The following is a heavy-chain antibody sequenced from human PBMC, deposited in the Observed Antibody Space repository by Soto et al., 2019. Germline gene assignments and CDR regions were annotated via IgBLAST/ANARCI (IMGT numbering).Heavy chain of an antibody. CDR1: GYTFTSYY. V-gene: IGHV1-46*01. CDR2: INPSGGST. Sequence: QVQLVQSGAEVKKPGASVKVSCKASGYTFTSYYMHWVRQAPGQGLEWMGIINPSGGSTSYAQKFRGGVTITRDSSSXTVYMERSSLGSEDTAVYYGASGQWSAVVVIPFDYWGQGTMVTVSS. J-gene: IGHJ4*02. CDR3: ASGQWSAVVVIPFDY. D-gene: IGHD3-22*01.